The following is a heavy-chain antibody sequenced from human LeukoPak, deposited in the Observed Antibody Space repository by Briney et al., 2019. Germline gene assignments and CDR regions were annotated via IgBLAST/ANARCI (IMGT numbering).Heavy chain of an antibody. D-gene: IGHD3-10*01. CDR1: GGSISSHY. J-gene: IGHJ4*02. V-gene: IGHV4-59*11. CDR2: IHYGGTT. CDR3: ARGHFGEKLD. Sequence: SETLSLTCTVSGGSISSHYWNWIRQPPGKGLEWIGFIHYGGTTNYLPSLKSRISISVDTSKTQSSLRLTSVTAADTAVYYCARGHFGEKLDWGQGTLVTVTS.